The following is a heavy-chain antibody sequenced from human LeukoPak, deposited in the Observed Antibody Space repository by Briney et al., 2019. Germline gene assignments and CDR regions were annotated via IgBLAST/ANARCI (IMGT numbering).Heavy chain of an antibody. V-gene: IGHV4-38-2*02. D-gene: IGHD3-22*01. J-gene: IGHJ3*02. CDR2: IYYSGST. CDR3: ARVLRITMIVVVYDAFDI. CDR1: GYSISSGYY. Sequence: SETLSLTCTVSGYSISSGYYWGWIRQPPGKGLEWIGSIYYSGSTYYNPSLKSRVTISVDTSKNQFSLKLSSVTAADTAVYYCARVLRITMIVVVYDAFDIWGQGTMVTVSS.